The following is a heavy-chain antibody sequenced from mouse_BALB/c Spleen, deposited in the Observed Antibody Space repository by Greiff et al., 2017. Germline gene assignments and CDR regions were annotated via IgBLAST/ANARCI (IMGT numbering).Heavy chain of an antibody. CDR1: GFTFSNYW. J-gene: IGHJ4*01. V-gene: IGHV6-6*02. D-gene: IGHD1-1*01. Sequence: EVKLQESGGGLVQPGGSMKLSCVASGFTFSNYWMNWVRQSPEKGLEWVAEIRLKSNNYATHYAESVKGRFTISRDDSKSSVYLQMNNLRAEDTGIYYCTFFYYGGVMDYWGQGTSVTVSS. CDR3: TFFYYGGVMDY. CDR2: IRLKSNNYAT.